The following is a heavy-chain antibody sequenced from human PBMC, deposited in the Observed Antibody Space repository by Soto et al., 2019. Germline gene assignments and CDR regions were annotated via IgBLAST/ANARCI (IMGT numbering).Heavy chain of an antibody. CDR2: VIPIFGTA. V-gene: IGHV1-69*01. J-gene: IGHJ1*01. Sequence: QVQLVQSGAEVKKPGSSGQVSCKASGGTFSSYAISWVRQAPGQGLEWMGGVIPIFGTADYAQQFQGRVTITADESMSTACMELSSLRSEDTAVYYCALDYYDSSGYSPPPTAEYFQHCGQGTLVTVSS. CDR3: ALDYYDSSGYSPPPTAEYFQH. CDR1: GGTFSSYA. D-gene: IGHD3-22*01.